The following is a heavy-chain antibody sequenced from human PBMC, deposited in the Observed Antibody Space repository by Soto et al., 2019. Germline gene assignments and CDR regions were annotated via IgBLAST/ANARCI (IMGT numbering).Heavy chain of an antibody. Sequence: SETLSLTCTVSGGSSSSSSYYWGWIRQPPGKGLEWIGSIYYSGSTYYNPSLKSRVTISVDTSKNQFSLKLSSVTAADTAVYYCAGSLRYGYYYYYGMDVWGQGTTVTVSS. CDR2: IYYSGST. D-gene: IGHD1-20*01. V-gene: IGHV4-39*01. CDR3: AGSLRYGYYYYYGMDV. J-gene: IGHJ6*02. CDR1: GGSSSSSSYY.